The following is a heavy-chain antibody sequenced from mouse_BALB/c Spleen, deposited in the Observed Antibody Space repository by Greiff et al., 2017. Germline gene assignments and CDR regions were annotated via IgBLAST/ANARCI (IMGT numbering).Heavy chain of an antibody. CDR3: ARSGLTQYFDV. CDR1: GYTFTSYW. D-gene: IGHD3-3*01. V-gene: IGHV1-7*01. J-gene: IGHJ1*01. CDR2: INPSTGYT. Sequence: VQLQQSGAELAKPGASVKMSCKASGYTFTSYWMHWVNQRPGQGLEWIGYINPSTGYTEYNQKFKDKATLTADKSSSTAYMQLSSLTSEDSAVYYCARSGLTQYFDVWGAGTTVTVSS.